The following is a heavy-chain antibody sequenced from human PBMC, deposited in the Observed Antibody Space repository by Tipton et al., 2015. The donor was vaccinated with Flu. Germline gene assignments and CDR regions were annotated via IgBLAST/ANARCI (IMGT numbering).Heavy chain of an antibody. J-gene: IGHJ4*02. D-gene: IGHD5-18*01. V-gene: IGHV4-31*03. CDR2: IYDSGST. CDR3: ARGYSPFDN. Sequence: TLSLTCTVSGGSISSGAHYWSWIRQHPGKGLEWIGYIYDSGSTFYNPSLKSRLTMLVDTSKNQFSLNLNSVTAADTAVYYCARGYSPFDNWGQGTTVTVSS. CDR1: GGSISSGAHY.